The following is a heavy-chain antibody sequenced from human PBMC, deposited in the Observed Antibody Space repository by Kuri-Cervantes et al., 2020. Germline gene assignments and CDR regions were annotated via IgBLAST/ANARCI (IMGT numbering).Heavy chain of an antibody. J-gene: IGHJ4*02. CDR3: AKDHYDSSGIDY. V-gene: IGHV3-30*04. Sequence: GESLKISCAASGFTFSSYAMHWVRQAPGKGLEWVAVISYDGSNKYYADSVKGRFTISRDNSKNTLYLQMNSLRAEDTAVYYCAKDHYDSSGIDYWGQGTLVTVSS. CDR1: GFTFSSYA. D-gene: IGHD3-22*01. CDR2: ISYDGSNK.